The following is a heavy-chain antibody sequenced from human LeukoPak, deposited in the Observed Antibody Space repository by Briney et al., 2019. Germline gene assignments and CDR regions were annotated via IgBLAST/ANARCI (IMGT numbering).Heavy chain of an antibody. D-gene: IGHD3-10*01. CDR2: SNAGNGNT. Sequence: ASVKVSCKASGYTFTSYAMHWVRQAPGQRLEWMGWSNAGNGNTKYSQEFQGRVTITRDTSASTAYMELSSVTAADTAVYYCARGYYYGSGSYYSVYYSDYWGQGTLVTVSS. CDR3: ARGYYYGSGSYYSVYYSDY. CDR1: GYTFTSYA. J-gene: IGHJ4*02. V-gene: IGHV1-3*01.